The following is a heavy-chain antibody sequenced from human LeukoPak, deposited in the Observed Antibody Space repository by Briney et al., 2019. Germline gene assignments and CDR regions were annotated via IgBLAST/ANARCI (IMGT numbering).Heavy chain of an antibody. Sequence: GGSLRLSCAASGFTFSSYGMHWVRQAPGKGLEWVAVISYDGSNKYYADSVKGRFTISRDNAKNSLYLQMNSLRAEDTAVYYCALYGSGSFVDYWGQGTLVTVSS. V-gene: IGHV3-30*03. CDR3: ALYGSGSFVDY. CDR1: GFTFSSYG. J-gene: IGHJ4*02. D-gene: IGHD3-10*01. CDR2: ISYDGSNK.